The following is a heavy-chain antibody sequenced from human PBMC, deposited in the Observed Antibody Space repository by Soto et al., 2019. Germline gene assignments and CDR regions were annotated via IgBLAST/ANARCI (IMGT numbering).Heavy chain of an antibody. CDR3: ARGLNGYLHYFDS. V-gene: IGHV1-3*01. CDR1: GYTFTSYA. Sequence: ASVKVSCKASGYTFTSYAMHWVRQAPGQRLEWMGWINAGNGNTKYSQKFQGRVTITRDTSASTAYMELSSLRSEDTAVYYCARGLNGYLHYFDSRGQGTPATRSS. J-gene: IGHJ4*02. CDR2: INAGNGNT. D-gene: IGHD5-18*01.